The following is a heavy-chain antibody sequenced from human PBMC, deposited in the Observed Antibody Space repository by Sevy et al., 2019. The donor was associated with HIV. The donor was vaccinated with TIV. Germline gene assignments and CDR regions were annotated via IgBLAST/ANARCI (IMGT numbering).Heavy chain of an antibody. CDR2: IYYSGRT. Sequence: SETLSLTCTVSGGSISRGDYYWSWIRQPPGKGLEWIGYIYYSGRTYYNPSLKSRVTISVDTSKNQFSLKLSSVTAADTAVYYCAREEVGYNWFDPWGQGTLVTVSS. CDR3: AREEVGYNWFDP. CDR1: GGSISRGDYY. J-gene: IGHJ5*02. D-gene: IGHD1-26*01. V-gene: IGHV4-30-4*01.